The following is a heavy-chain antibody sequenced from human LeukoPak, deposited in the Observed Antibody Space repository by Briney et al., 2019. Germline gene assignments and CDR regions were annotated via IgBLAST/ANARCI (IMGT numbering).Heavy chain of an antibody. J-gene: IGHJ4*02. CDR3: TTKYF. D-gene: IGHD2/OR15-2a*01. V-gene: IGHV3-7*01. CDR2: ILPDGSYK. Sequence: GGSLRLSCAASGLTFSGSWMTWVRQPPGKGLEWVGNILPDGSYKHYVDSVKGRFTISRDNAKNSLYLQMNSLREEDTAVYYCTTKYFWGQGTLVTVSS. CDR1: GLTFSGSW.